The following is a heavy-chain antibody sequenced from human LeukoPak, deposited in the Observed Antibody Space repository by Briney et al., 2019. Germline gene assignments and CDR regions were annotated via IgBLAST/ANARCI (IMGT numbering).Heavy chain of an antibody. J-gene: IGHJ6*02. V-gene: IGHV4-34*01. CDR3: ARAPGYCSSTSCYKYYYYGMDV. CDR2: INHSGST. Sequence: SETLSLTCAVYGGSFSGYYWSWIRQPPGKGLEWIGEINHSGSTNYNPSLKSRVTISVDTSENQFSLKLSSATAADTAVYYCARAPGYCSSTSCYKYYYYGMDVWGQGTTVTVSS. D-gene: IGHD2-2*03. CDR1: GGSFSGYY.